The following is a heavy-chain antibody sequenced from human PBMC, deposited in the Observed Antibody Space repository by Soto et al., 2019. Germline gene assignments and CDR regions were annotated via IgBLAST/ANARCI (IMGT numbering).Heavy chain of an antibody. Sequence: GGSLRLSCAASGFTFSSYAMSWVRQAPGKGLEWVSAISGSGGSTYYADSVKGRFTISRDNSKNTLYLQMNSLRAEDTAVYYCAKFQEEYQLLCSFDYWGQGTLVTVSS. V-gene: IGHV3-23*01. CDR2: ISGSGGST. CDR3: AKFQEEYQLLCSFDY. J-gene: IGHJ4*02. CDR1: GFTFSSYA. D-gene: IGHD2-2*01.